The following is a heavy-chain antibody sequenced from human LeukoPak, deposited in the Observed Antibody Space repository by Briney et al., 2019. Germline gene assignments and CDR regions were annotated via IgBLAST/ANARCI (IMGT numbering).Heavy chain of an antibody. CDR2: ISYDGSNK. Sequence: GRSLRLSCAASGFTFSSYAMHWVRQAPGKGLEWVAVISYDGSNKYYADSVKGRFTISRDNSKNTLYLQMNSLRAEDTAVYYCAREVVTAYNWFDPWGQGTLVTVSS. CDR3: AREVVTAYNWFDP. J-gene: IGHJ5*02. D-gene: IGHD2-21*02. V-gene: IGHV3-30-3*01. CDR1: GFTFSSYA.